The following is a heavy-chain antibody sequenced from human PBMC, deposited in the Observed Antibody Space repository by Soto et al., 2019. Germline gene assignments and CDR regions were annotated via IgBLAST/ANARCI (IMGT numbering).Heavy chain of an antibody. D-gene: IGHD3-22*01. CDR3: ATEPIYYNDGSGYYPLGH. CDR2: ISAHNGDT. Sequence: ASVKVSCKASGYSFATCGFSWVRQAPGQGLECVGWISAHNGDTHYSQKFQGRVTLTTDTSTNTGYMELRSLTSNDTAVYFCATEPIYYNDGSGYYPLGHWGQGTLVTVSS. CDR1: GYSFATCG. V-gene: IGHV1-18*04. J-gene: IGHJ4*02.